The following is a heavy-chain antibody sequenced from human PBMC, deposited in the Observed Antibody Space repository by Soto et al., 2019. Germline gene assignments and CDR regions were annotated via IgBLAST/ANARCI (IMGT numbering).Heavy chain of an antibody. CDR1: GYTFTSNS. D-gene: IGHD6-19*01. CDR2: INVYNGNT. Sequence: ASVKVSCKASGYTFTSNSIGWVRQAPGQGLEWMGWINVYNGNTKYAQRLQGRVTLTTDTSTSTAYMDLRSLRSDDTAVYYCARNCSASRGWPPDYWGQGSLVTVSS. V-gene: IGHV1-18*04. CDR3: ARNCSASRGWPPDY. J-gene: IGHJ4*02.